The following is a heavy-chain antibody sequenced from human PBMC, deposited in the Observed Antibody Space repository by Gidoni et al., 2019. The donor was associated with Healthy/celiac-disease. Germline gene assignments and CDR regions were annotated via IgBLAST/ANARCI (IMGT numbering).Heavy chain of an antibody. Sequence: QVQLVQSGAEVKQPGASVKVSCKSSGYTFTSYGISWVRQAPGQGLEWMGWISAYNGNTNYAQKLQGRVTMTTDTSTSTAYMELRSLRSDDTAVYYCARDEGWVSVADNYYYYGMDVWGQGTTVTVSS. CDR3: ARDEGWVSVADNYYYYGMDV. D-gene: IGHD6-19*01. V-gene: IGHV1-18*01. CDR2: ISAYNGNT. CDR1: GYTFTSYG. J-gene: IGHJ6*02.